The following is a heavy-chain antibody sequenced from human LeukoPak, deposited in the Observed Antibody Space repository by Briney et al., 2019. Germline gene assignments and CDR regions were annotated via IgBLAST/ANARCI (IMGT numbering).Heavy chain of an antibody. Sequence: GSLRLSCAASGFTFSSYAMGWVRQAPGKGLEWVSGITASGGSTYYADSVKGRFTISRDNSKNTLYLQMNSLRLEDTAVYYCAKGTSGNYWRNPFDIWGQGTIVTVSS. J-gene: IGHJ3*02. CDR1: GFTFSSYA. CDR3: AKGTSGNYWRNPFDI. D-gene: IGHD1-26*01. CDR2: ITASGGST. V-gene: IGHV3-23*01.